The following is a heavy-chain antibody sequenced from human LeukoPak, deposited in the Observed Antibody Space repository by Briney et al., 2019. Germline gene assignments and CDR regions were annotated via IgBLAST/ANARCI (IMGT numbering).Heavy chain of an antibody. V-gene: IGHV4-59*01. CDR2: IYYSGST. J-gene: IGHJ2*01. D-gene: IGHD3-10*01. CDR1: GGSISSYY. CDR3: ARFITMARGAPYWYFDL. Sequence: SETLSLTCTVSGGSISSYYWSWIRQPAGKGLEWIGYIYYSGSTNYNPSLKSRVTISVDTSKNQFSLKLSSVTAADTAVYYCARFITMARGAPYWYFDLWGRGTLVTVSS.